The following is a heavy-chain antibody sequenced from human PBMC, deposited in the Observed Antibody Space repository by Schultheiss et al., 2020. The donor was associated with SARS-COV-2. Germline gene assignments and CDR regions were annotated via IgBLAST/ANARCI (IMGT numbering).Heavy chain of an antibody. CDR2: IYHSGST. CDR1: GGSISSYY. J-gene: IGHJ6*02. CDR3: ARLYNWNYRYYYYGMDV. V-gene: IGHV4-59*05. D-gene: IGHD1-7*01. Sequence: SQTLSLTCTVSGGSISSYYWSWIRQPAGKGLEWIGRIYHSGSTYYNPPLKSRVTISVDTSKNQFSLKLSSVTAADTAVYYCARLYNWNYRYYYYGMDVWGQGTTVTVSS.